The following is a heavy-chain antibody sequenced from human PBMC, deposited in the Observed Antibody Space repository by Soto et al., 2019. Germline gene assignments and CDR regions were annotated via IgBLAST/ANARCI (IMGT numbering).Heavy chain of an antibody. D-gene: IGHD3-16*02. Sequence: QVQLQESGPGLVKPSQTLSLTCTVSGGSISSGGYYWSWIRQHPGKGLEWIGYVYYSGSTYHNPSLKSRVTIAGDTSKNQFSLKLSSVTAADTAVYYGATALGELSLYFDYWGQGTLVTVSS. CDR2: VYYSGST. CDR3: ATALGELSLYFDY. V-gene: IGHV4-31*03. J-gene: IGHJ4*02. CDR1: GGSISSGGYY.